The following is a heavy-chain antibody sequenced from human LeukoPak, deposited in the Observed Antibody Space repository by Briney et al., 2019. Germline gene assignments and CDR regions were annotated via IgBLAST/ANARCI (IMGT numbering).Heavy chain of an antibody. V-gene: IGHV4-59*12. Sequence: SETLSLTCTVSGGSISSYYWSWIRQPPGKGLEWIGYIYYSGSTNYNPSLKSRVTISVDTSKNQFSPKLSSVTAADTAVYYCARDIVVVPAAINYLDYWGQGTLVTVSS. CDR2: IYYSGST. D-gene: IGHD2-2*02. CDR3: ARDIVVVPAAINYLDY. J-gene: IGHJ4*02. CDR1: GGSISSYY.